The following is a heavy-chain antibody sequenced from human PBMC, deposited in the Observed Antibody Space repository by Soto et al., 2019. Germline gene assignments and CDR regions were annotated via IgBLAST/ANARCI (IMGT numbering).Heavy chain of an antibody. CDR3: AIRGTGIGNTIFGVDPYSDD. Sequence: ASVKVSCKASGYTFTSYGISCVRQAPGQGLEWMGWISAYNGNTNYAQNLQGRVTMTTDTSTSTAYMKLRRMRSDDTAVYYCAIRGTGIGNTIFGVDPYSDDWGQGTLVTVSS. D-gene: IGHD3-3*01. J-gene: IGHJ4*02. CDR1: GYTFTSYG. CDR2: ISAYNGNT. V-gene: IGHV1-18*01.